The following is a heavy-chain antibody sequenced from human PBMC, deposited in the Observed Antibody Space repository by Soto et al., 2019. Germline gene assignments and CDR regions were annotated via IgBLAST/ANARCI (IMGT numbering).Heavy chain of an antibody. D-gene: IGHD3-10*01. CDR3: TRAAWFPYFSFY. V-gene: IGHV3-48*03. CDR2: ISSSGSTA. J-gene: IGHJ4*02. CDR1: GFTFSRFE. Sequence: TGGSLRLSCAASGFTFSRFELHWVRQAPGKGLEWISYISSSGSTAYYASSVEGRFTISRDNANNSVYLQMDSLRAEDTALYYCTRAAWFPYFSFYWRQGALVTVSS.